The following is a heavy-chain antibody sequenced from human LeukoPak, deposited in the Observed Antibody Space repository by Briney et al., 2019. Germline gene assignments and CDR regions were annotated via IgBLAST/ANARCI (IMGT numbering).Heavy chain of an antibody. D-gene: IGHD3-3*01. V-gene: IGHV3-23*01. CDR3: AKDSDYDFWSGYYAVFDY. CDR1: GFTFSSYA. CDR2: ISGSGGST. Sequence: GGSLRLSCAASGFTFSSYAMSWVRQAPGKGLEWVSAISGSGGSTYYADSVKGRFTISRDNSKNTLYLQVNSLRAEDTAVYYCAKDSDYDFWSGYYAVFDYWGQGTLVTVSS. J-gene: IGHJ4*02.